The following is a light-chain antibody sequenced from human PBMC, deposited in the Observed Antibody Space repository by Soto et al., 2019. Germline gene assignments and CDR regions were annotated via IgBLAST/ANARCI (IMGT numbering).Light chain of an antibody. CDR1: QRISTH. Sequence: DIQMTQSPSSLSASVGYRVTITCRASQRISTHLNWYQQKPGKAPNLLIYAAYNLQSGLPSRFSGSGSGTEFTLTISSLQPDDFATYYCQHYNSYSEAFGQGTTVDIK. J-gene: IGKJ1*01. CDR3: QHYNSYSEA. V-gene: IGKV1-17*01. CDR2: AAY.